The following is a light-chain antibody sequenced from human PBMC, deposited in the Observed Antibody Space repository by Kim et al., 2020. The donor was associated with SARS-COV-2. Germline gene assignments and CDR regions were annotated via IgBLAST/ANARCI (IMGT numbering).Light chain of an antibody. CDR3: QKYNSAPWT. CDR2: AAS. Sequence: DNQMTQSPSSLSVSVGDRVTITCRASQGITNSLAWYQQKPGKVPQLLIYAASALQSGVPSRFSGSGSGTDFTLTISSLQPEDVATYYCQKYNSAPWTFGQGTKVDIK. V-gene: IGKV1-27*01. CDR1: QGITNS. J-gene: IGKJ1*01.